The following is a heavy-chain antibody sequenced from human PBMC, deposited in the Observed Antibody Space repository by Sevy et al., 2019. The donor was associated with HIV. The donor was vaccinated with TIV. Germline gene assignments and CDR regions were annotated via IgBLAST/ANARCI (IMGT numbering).Heavy chain of an antibody. CDR3: ARGYDILTRYYYYGMDV. CDR1: GGTFSSYA. J-gene: IGHJ6*02. Sequence: ASVKVSCKASGGTFSSYAISWVRQAPGQWLEWMGGIIPMFGTPNYAQKLQGRATITADESTSTAYMELSSLRSEDTAVYYCARGYDILTRYYYYGMDVWGQGTPVTVSS. D-gene: IGHD3-9*01. CDR2: IIPMFGTP. V-gene: IGHV1-69*13.